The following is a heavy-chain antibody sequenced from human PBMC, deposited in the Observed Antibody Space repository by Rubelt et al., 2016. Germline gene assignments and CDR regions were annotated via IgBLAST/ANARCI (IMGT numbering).Heavy chain of an antibody. D-gene: IGHD1-26*01. CDR1: GGSISSSSYY. CDR3: ARHVRSGSYLNAFDI. V-gene: IGHV4-39*01. J-gene: IGHJ3*02. CDR2: IYYSGST. Sequence: QVQLQESGPGLVKPSETLSLTCTVSGGSISSSSYYWGWIRQPPGKGLEWIGSIYYSGSTYYNPSLKSRVTFSVDTAKNHFSPKLSSLTAADTAVYYCARHVRSGSYLNAFDIWGQGTMVTVSS.